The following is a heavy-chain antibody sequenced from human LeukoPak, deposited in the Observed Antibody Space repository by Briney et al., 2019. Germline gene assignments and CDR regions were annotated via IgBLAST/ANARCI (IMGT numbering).Heavy chain of an antibody. V-gene: IGHV3-30*04. Sequence: GRSLRLSCAASGFTFSSYAMHWVRQAPGKGLEWVAVISYDGSNKYYADSVKGRFTISRDNSKNTLYLQMNSLRAEDTAVYYCAKDRYSSGWYGGLDYYYGMDVWGQGTTVTVSS. D-gene: IGHD6-19*01. CDR2: ISYDGSNK. J-gene: IGHJ6*02. CDR3: AKDRYSSGWYGGLDYYYGMDV. CDR1: GFTFSSYA.